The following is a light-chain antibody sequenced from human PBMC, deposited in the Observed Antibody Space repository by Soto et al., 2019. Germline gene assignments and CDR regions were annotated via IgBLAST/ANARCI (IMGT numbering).Light chain of an antibody. Sequence: EIVLTQSPGTLSLSPGERATLSCRASQSLSSSYLAWYQQKPGQAPRLLIYGASSRATGIPDRFSGSGSGTDFTLTISRLEPEDFAVYYCQQYGSSHTFGQGNKLEIK. J-gene: IGKJ2*01. V-gene: IGKV3-20*01. CDR3: QQYGSSHT. CDR1: QSLSSSY. CDR2: GAS.